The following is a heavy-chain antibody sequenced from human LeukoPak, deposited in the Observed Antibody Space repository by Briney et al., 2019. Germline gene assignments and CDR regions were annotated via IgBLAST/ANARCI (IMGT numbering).Heavy chain of an antibody. CDR3: ARHVLLWFGEVDGMDV. J-gene: IGHJ6*02. Sequence: SETLSLTCTVSGGSISSYYWSWIRQPPGKGLEWIGNIYYSGSTNYNPSLKSRVTISVDTSKNQFSLKLSSVTAADTAVYYCARHVLLWFGEVDGMDVWGQGTTVTVSS. D-gene: IGHD3-10*01. CDR2: IYYSGST. CDR1: GGSISSYY. V-gene: IGHV4-59*08.